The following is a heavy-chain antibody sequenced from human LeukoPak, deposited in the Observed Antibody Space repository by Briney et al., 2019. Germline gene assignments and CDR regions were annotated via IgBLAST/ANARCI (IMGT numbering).Heavy chain of an antibody. CDR2: IYHSGST. V-gene: IGHV4-30-2*01. J-gene: IGHJ3*02. Sequence: SSQTLSLTCTVSGGSISSGGYYWSWIRQPPGKGLEWIGYIYHSGSTYYNPSLKSRVTISVDRSKNQFSLKLSSVTAADTAVYYCARDIVAVAGTGAAFDIWGQGTMVTVSS. CDR3: ARDIVAVAGTGAAFDI. CDR1: GGSISSGGYY. D-gene: IGHD6-19*01.